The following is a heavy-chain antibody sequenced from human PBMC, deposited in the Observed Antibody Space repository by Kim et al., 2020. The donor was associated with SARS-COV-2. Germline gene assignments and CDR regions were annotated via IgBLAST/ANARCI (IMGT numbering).Heavy chain of an antibody. Sequence: GGSLRLSCAASGFNFSWYCMSWVRQAPGKGLEWVANIKHDGSEKNYVYSVKGRFTISRDNAKNSLYLQMNSLRAEDTAVYYCARSMAVRPIWFDPWGQGT. CDR2: IKHDGSEK. CDR1: GFNFSWYC. CDR3: ARSMAVRPIWFDP. D-gene: IGHD6-6*01. V-gene: IGHV3-7*01. J-gene: IGHJ5*02.